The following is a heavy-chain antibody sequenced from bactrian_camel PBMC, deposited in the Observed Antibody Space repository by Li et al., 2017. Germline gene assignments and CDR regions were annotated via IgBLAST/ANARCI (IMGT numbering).Heavy chain of an antibody. V-gene: IGHV3S40*01. J-gene: IGHJ4*01. Sequence: VQLVESGGGSVQAGGSLRLSCAASEYSYSSVCMGWFRQAPGKEREAVAAIYAEGESTYYADSVKGRFTISQDNAKRTVYLQMNSLKTEDTAMYYCAADCPEDGSWSPPPGGYLDAYWGQGTQVTVS. CDR2: IYAEGEST. D-gene: IGHD6*01. CDR3: AADCPEDGSWSPPPGGYLDAY. CDR1: EYSYSSVC.